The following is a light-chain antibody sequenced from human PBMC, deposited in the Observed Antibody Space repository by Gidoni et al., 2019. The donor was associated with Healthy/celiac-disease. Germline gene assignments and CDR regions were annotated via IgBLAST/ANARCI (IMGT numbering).Light chain of an antibody. Sequence: QSVLTQPPSVSGAPGQRVTIPCTGSSSNIGAGHDVHWFQQLPGAAPKLLIYGNSNRPSGVPDRFSGSKSGTSASLAITGLQAEDEADYYCQSYDSSLSGSGVFGGGTKLTVL. V-gene: IGLV1-40*01. CDR3: QSYDSSLSGSGV. J-gene: IGLJ2*01. CDR1: SSNIGAGHD. CDR2: GNS.